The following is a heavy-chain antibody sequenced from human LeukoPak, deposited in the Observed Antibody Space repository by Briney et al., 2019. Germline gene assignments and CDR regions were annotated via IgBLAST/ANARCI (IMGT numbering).Heavy chain of an antibody. V-gene: IGHV1-2*06. CDR2: INPNSGGT. CDR1: GYTCTGYY. J-gene: IGHJ4*02. CDR3: ARTYYYDSSGYGGPEGVDY. D-gene: IGHD3-22*01. Sequence: ASVKVSCKASGYTCTGYYMHWVRQAPGQALEWMGRINPNSGGTNYAQKFQGRVTMTKDTSISTAYMELSRLRSDDTAVYYCARTYYYDSSGYGGPEGVDYWGQGTLVTVSS.